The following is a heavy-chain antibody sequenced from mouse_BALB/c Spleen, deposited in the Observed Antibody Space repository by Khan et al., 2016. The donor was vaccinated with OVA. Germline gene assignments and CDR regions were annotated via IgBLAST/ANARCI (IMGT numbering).Heavy chain of an antibody. V-gene: IGHV1S41*01. CDR2: IAPGSGSA. CDR3: AKSNYVCRGLYDVDY. Sequence: DLVKPGASVKLSCKASGYTFTSFWINWIKQRPGQGLEWIGHIAPGSGSAYYNEMFKGKATLTVDTSSSTAYIQLSSLSSEDSAVYFCAKSNYVCRGLYDVDYWSQGNADTVSS. CDR1: GYTFTSFW. D-gene: IGHD1-1*01. J-gene: IGHJ4*01.